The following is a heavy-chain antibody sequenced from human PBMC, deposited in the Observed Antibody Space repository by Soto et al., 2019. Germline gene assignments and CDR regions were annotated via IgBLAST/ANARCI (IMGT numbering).Heavy chain of an antibody. Sequence: ASVKVSCKLSGHTRTEVAMHWVRQAPGKGLEWMGGFDPEEGETIYAQKFQGRVTMTEDTSTDTAYMELSSLRSEDTAVYYCATDRRISSHASGFDPWAQRTLVTVSS. CDR3: ATDRRISSHASGFDP. V-gene: IGHV1-24*01. CDR1: GHTRTEVA. J-gene: IGHJ5*02. D-gene: IGHD1-20*01. CDR2: FDPEEGET.